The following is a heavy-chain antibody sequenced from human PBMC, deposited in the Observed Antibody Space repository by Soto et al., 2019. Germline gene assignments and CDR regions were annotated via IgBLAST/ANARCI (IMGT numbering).Heavy chain of an antibody. CDR2: TSYDGSIK. D-gene: IGHD2-2*01. CDR3: AKPSVPDATYYYYGMGV. J-gene: IGHJ6*02. V-gene: IGHV3-30*18. Sequence: GGSLRLSCAASGFTFSNYAMHWVRQAPGKGLEWVALTSYDGSIKYYADSVKGRFTISRDSSKNTLYLQMNSLGAADTAVYYCAKPSVPDATYYYYGMGVWGQGTTVTVSS. CDR1: GFTFSNYA.